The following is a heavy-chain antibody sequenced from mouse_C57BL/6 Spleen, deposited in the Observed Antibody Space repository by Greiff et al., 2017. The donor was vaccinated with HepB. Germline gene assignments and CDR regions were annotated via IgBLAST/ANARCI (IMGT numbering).Heavy chain of an antibody. J-gene: IGHJ4*01. CDR1: GYTFTDYE. CDR3: TGTGLRDAMDY. Sequence: VQLQESGAELVRPGASVTLSCKASGYTFTDYEMHWVKQTPVHGLEWIGAIDPETGGTAYNQKFKGKAILTADKSSSTAYMELRSLTSEDSAVYYCTGTGLRDAMDYWGQGTSVTVSS. CDR2: IDPETGGT. D-gene: IGHD1-1*01. V-gene: IGHV1-15*01.